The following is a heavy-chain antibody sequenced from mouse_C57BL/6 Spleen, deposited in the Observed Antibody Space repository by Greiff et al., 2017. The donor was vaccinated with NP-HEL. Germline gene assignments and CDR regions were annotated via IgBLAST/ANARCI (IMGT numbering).Heavy chain of an antibody. V-gene: IGHV5-9-1*02. CDR2: ISSGGDYI. Sequence: EVQLVESGEGLVKPGGSLKLSCAASGFTFSSYAMSWVRQTPEKRLEWVAYISSGGDYIYYADTVKGRFTISRDNARNTLYLQMSSLKSEDTAMYYCTRVGYYGKAMDYWGQGTSVTVSS. CDR3: TRVGYYGKAMDY. D-gene: IGHD2-1*01. J-gene: IGHJ4*01. CDR1: GFTFSSYA.